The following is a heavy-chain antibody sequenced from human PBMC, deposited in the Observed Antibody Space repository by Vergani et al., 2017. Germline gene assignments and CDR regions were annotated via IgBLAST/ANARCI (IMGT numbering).Heavy chain of an antibody. CDR3: ARASGRLDAFDI. Sequence: QVQLQESGPGLVKPSGTLSLTCAVSGGSISSSNWWSWVRQPPGKGLEGIGEIYHSGSTNYNPSLKRRVTISVDKSKSQFSLTLRSVTAADTAVYYCARASGRLDAFDIWGQGTMVTVSS. V-gene: IGHV4-4*02. D-gene: IGHD6-19*01. CDR1: GGSISSSNW. CDR2: IYHSGST. J-gene: IGHJ3*02.